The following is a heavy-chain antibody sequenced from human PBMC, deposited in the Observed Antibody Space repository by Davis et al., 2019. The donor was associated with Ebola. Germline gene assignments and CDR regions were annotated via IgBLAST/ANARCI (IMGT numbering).Heavy chain of an antibody. CDR1: GIPFFTSV. Sequence: GESLKISCSASGIPFFTSVMHWVRQAPGKGLEWVAIISYDGNEKFYADSVKGRFTISRDNSKNTLYLQMSSLRAEDTAVYYCVRYSSGYYSWFDPWGQGTLATVSS. CDR2: ISYDGNEK. J-gene: IGHJ5*02. D-gene: IGHD6-19*01. V-gene: IGHV3-30*14. CDR3: VRYSSGYYSWFDP.